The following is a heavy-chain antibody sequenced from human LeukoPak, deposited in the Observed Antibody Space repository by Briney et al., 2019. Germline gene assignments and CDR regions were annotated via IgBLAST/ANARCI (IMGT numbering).Heavy chain of an antibody. Sequence: GGSLRLSCAASGFTFSSYGMHWVRQAPGKGLEWVAVISYDGSNKYYADSVKGRFTISRDNSKNTLYLQMNSLRAEDTAVYYCAKPRVRGVIVTGYFDYWGQGTLVTVSS. D-gene: IGHD3-10*01. CDR3: AKPRVRGVIVTGYFDY. CDR2: ISYDGSNK. V-gene: IGHV3-30*18. J-gene: IGHJ4*02. CDR1: GFTFSSYG.